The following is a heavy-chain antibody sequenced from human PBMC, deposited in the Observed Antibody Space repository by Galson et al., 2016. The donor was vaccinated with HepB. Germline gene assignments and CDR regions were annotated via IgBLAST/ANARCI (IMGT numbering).Heavy chain of an antibody. CDR1: GFNFRSYG. CDR3: ARDPSGLGAIFGVVKPPDY. D-gene: IGHD3-3*01. J-gene: IGHJ4*02. CDR2: LWYDGSHK. V-gene: IGHV3-33*01. Sequence: LRLSCAASGFNFRSYGMHWVRQTPGKGLEWVAGLWYDGSHKNYADSVKGRFAISRDDSKNTLYLQMNSLRAEDTALYYCARDPSGLGAIFGVVKPPDYWGQGSLVTVSS.